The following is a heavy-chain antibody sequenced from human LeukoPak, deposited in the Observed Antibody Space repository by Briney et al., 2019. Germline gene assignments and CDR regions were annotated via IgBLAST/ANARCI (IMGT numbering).Heavy chain of an antibody. CDR1: GFTFSSYS. D-gene: IGHD3-22*01. CDR2: ISSSSSYI. J-gene: IGHJ6*03. V-gene: IGHV3-21*01. Sequence: GRSLRLSCAASGFTFSSYSMNWVRQAPGKGLEWVSSISSSSSYIYYADSVKGRFTISRDNAKNSLYLQMNSLRAEDTAVYYCAREGYYYDSSGYPYYYYYMDVWGKGTTVTVSS. CDR3: AREGYYYDSSGYPYYYYYMDV.